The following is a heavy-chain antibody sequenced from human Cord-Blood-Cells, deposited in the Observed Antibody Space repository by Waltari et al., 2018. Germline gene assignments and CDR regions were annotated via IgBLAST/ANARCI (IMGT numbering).Heavy chain of an antibody. V-gene: IGHV4-39*01. D-gene: IGHD3-3*01. CDR1: GGSISSSSYY. CDR3: ASVRFLEWLLYY. J-gene: IGHJ4*02. CDR2: IYYSGST. Sequence: QLQLQESGPGLVKPSETLSLTCTVSGGSISSSSYYWGWIRQPPGKGLEWIGSIYYSGSTYYNPSLKSRVTISVDTSKNHFSLKLSSVTAADTAVYYCASVRFLEWLLYYWGQGTLVTVSS.